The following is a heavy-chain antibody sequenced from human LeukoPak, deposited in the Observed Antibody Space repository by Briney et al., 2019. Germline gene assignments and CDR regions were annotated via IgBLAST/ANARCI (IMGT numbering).Heavy chain of an antibody. V-gene: IGHV4-59*01. D-gene: IGHD1-1*01. J-gene: IGHJ4*02. CDR2: FYYSGST. CDR1: GGSFSGYY. CDR3: ASSSRGRGPGTRDFQSFDY. Sequence: SETLSLTCAVYGGSFSGYYWSWIRQPPGKGLEWIGYFYYSGSTNYNPSLKSRVTISVDTSKNQFSLRLSSVTAADTAVYYCASSSRGRGPGTRDFQSFDYWGQGTLVTVSS.